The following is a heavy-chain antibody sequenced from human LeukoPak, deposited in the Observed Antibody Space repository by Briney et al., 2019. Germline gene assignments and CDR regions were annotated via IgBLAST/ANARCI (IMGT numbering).Heavy chain of an antibody. CDR3: ARSLVVGATYPYH. J-gene: IGHJ5*02. CDR1: GFTFSSYE. V-gene: IGHV3-21*01. Sequence: GGSLRLSCAASGFTFSSYEMNWVRQAPGKGLEWVSSISSSSSYIYYADSVKGRFTISRDNAKNSLYLQMNSLRAEDTAVYYCARSLVVGATYPYHWGQGTLVTVSS. CDR2: ISSSSSYI. D-gene: IGHD1-26*01.